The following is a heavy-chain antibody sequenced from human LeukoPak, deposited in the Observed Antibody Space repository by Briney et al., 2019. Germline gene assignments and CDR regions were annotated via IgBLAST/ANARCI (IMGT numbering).Heavy chain of an antibody. CDR1: GGSISSSSYY. CDR3: AGRDY. Sequence: SETLSLTCTVSGGSISSSSYYWGWIRQPPGKGLEWIGSIYYSGSTYYNPSFKSRVTMSVDKSNNQFFLKLSAVTAADTAVYYCAGRDYWGQGIHVTVS. J-gene: IGHJ4*02. CDR2: IYYSGST. V-gene: IGHV4-39*07.